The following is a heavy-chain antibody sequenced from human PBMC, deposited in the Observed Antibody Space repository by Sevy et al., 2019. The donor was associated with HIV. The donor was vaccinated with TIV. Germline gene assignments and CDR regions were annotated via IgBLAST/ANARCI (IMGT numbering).Heavy chain of an antibody. CDR3: ATSKDYYDSSGSPFDY. Sequence: ASVKVSCMVSGYTVSELSMHWVRQAPGKGLEWMGSSDPEDDETIYAQKFQGRVTMTEDTSTDTAYMELNNLRSEDTAVYYCATSKDYYDSSGSPFDYWGQRTLVTVSS. V-gene: IGHV1-24*01. D-gene: IGHD3-22*01. J-gene: IGHJ4*02. CDR2: SDPEDDET. CDR1: GYTVSELS.